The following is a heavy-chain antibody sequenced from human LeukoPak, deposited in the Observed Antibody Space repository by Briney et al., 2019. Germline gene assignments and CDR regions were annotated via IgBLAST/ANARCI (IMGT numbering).Heavy chain of an antibody. CDR3: ARTPGGITFGGVRWFDP. V-gene: IGHV4-31*03. J-gene: IGHJ5*02. D-gene: IGHD3-16*01. CDR1: GGSTSSGGYY. Sequence: SQTLSLTCTVSGGSTSSGGYYWSWIRQHPGKGLEWIGYIYYSGSTYYNPSLKSRVTISVDTSKNQFSLKLSSVTAADTAVYYCARTPGGITFGGVRWFDPWGQGTLVTVSS. CDR2: IYYSGST.